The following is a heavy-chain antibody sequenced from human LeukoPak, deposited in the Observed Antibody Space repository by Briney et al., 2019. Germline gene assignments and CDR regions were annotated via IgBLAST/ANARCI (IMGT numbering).Heavy chain of an antibody. V-gene: IGHV1-18*01. CDR2: ISGYNGNT. Sequence: ASVKVSCKASGYTFTSYGISWVRQAPGQGLEWMGWISGYNGNTNSAQKLQGRVSMTTDTSTSTAYMELRSLRSDDTAVYYCARSLGVTTIIDYWGQGTLVTVSS. CDR3: ARSLGVTTIIDY. J-gene: IGHJ4*02. D-gene: IGHD5-12*01. CDR1: GYTFTSYG.